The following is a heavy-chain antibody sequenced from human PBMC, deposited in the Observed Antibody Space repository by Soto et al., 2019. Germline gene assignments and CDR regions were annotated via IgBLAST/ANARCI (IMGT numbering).Heavy chain of an antibody. CDR3: ARSQVGRPLDV. J-gene: IGHJ6*02. V-gene: IGHV1-46*01. CDR1: RYTFTNFY. Sequence: ASVKVSCKASRYTFTNFYIHLLRQAPGQGLEWMGIINPSGGNTTYPQKFQGRVTMTGDTSTSTVHMELITLRSEDTAVYYCARSQVGRPLDVWGPGTTATVSS. D-gene: IGHD1-26*01. CDR2: INPSGGNT.